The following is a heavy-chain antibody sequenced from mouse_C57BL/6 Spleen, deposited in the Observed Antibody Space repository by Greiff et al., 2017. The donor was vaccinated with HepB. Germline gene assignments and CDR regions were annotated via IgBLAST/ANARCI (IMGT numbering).Heavy chain of an antibody. CDR2: IHPNSGST. D-gene: IGHD1-1*01. CDR3: ARSDYSSPYYFDY. Sequence: QVHVKQPGAELVKPGASVKLSCKASGYTFTSYWMHWVKQRPGQGLEWIGMIHPNSGSTNYNEKFKSKATLTVDKSSSTAYMQLSSLTSEDSAVYYCARSDYSSPYYFDYWGQGTTLTVSS. J-gene: IGHJ2*01. V-gene: IGHV1-64*01. CDR1: GYTFTSYW.